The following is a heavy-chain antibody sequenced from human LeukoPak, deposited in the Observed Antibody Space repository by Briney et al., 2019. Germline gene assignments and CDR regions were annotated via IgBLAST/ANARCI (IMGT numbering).Heavy chain of an antibody. Sequence: GESLKISCKGSGYSFTNYWIGWVRQMPGQCPEWIGIIHPRDSETLYTPSFRGQVTISADKSTTTAYLQWSSLKASDSAIYYCTRRRVEGSHGGWFDLWGQGTLVTVSS. CDR1: GYSFTNYW. D-gene: IGHD3-3*01. CDR3: TRRRVEGSHGGWFDL. CDR2: IHPRDSET. V-gene: IGHV5-51*01. J-gene: IGHJ5*02.